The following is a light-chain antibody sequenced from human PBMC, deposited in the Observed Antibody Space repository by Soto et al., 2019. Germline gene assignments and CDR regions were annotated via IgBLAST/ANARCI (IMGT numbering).Light chain of an antibody. CDR2: GAS. CDR3: QQYGRSPWT. V-gene: IGKV3-20*01. Sequence: EIVLTQSPGTLSLSPGERATLSCRASQSVSSNYLAGYQQKPGQTPRLLIYGASSRATGIPERFTGSGSGPDFPLTISRLEPEDFAVFYCQQYGRSPWTFGRGTKVEIK. J-gene: IGKJ1*01. CDR1: QSVSSNY.